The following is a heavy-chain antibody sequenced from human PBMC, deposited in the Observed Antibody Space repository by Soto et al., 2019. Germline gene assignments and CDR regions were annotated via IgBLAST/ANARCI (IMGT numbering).Heavy chain of an antibody. D-gene: IGHD5-12*01. CDR3: ARARNGYDWYYYYYGMDV. J-gene: IGHJ6*02. Sequence: QVQLVQSGAEVKKPGSSVKVSCKASGGTFSSYAISWVRQAPGQGLEWMGGIIPIFGTANYAQKFQGRVTVTADESTSTAYMELSSLRSEDTAVYYCARARNGYDWYYYYYGMDVWGQGTTVTVSS. CDR1: GGTFSSYA. V-gene: IGHV1-69*01. CDR2: IIPIFGTA.